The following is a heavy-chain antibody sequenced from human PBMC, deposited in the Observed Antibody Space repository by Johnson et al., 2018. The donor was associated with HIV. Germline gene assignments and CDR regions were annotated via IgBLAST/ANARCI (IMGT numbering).Heavy chain of an antibody. J-gene: IGHJ3*02. CDR3: ARAVVVAATNAFDI. CDR1: GFTFSSYA. Sequence: VQLVESVGGLVQPGGSLRLSCAASGFTFSSYAMSWVRQAPGKGLEWVSGISWNSGSIGYVDSVKGRFTISRDNSKNTLYLQMNSLRAEDTAVYYCARAVVVAATNAFDIWGQGTMVTVSS. V-gene: IGHV3-23*04. D-gene: IGHD2-15*01. CDR2: ISWNSGSI.